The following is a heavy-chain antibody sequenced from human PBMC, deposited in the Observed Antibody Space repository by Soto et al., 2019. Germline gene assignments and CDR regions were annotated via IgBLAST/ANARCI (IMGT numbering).Heavy chain of an antibody. CDR2: MSYDGDDE. CDR1: GFSFSGYG. CDR3: VKGDFNYFDY. V-gene: IGHV3-30*18. Sequence: QVQLVESGGGVVQPGRSLRLSCATSGFSFSGYGMHWVRQAPGKGPEWVALMSYDGDDEYYADSVKGRFTIFRDNSKNTLYLQMTSLRAEDTAVYYCVKGDFNYFDYWGQGTLVTVSS. J-gene: IGHJ4*02. D-gene: IGHD2-21*01.